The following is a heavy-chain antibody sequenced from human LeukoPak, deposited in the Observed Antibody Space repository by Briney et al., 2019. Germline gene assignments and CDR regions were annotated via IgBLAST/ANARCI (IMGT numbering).Heavy chain of an antibody. D-gene: IGHD5-24*01. CDR2: ISYDGSNK. CDR3: AINRDGYITNYYYYMDV. CDR1: GFTFSSYA. J-gene: IGHJ6*03. V-gene: IGHV3-30*14. Sequence: GRSLRLSCAASGFTFSSYAMHWVRQAPGKGLEWVAVISYDGSNKYYADSVKGRFTISRDNSKNTLYLQMNSLRAEDTAVYYCAINRDGYITNYYYYMDVWGKGTTVTISS.